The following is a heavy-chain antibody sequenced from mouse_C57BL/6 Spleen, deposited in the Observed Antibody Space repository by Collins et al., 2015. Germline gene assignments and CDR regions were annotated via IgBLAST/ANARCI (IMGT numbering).Heavy chain of an antibody. CDR2: ISYSGST. CDR3: ARSYGNHGAMDY. J-gene: IGHJ4*01. D-gene: IGHD2-10*02. Sequence: DVQLQESGPGLVKPSQSLSLTCTVTGYSITSDYAWNWIRQFPGNKLEWMGYISYSGSTSYNPSLKSRIPITRDTSKNQFFLQLNSVTTEDTATYYCARSYGNHGAMDYWGQGTSVTVSS. V-gene: IGHV3-2*02. CDR1: GYSITSDYA.